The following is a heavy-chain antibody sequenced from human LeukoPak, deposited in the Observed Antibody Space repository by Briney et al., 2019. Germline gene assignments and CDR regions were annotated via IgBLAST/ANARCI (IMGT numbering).Heavy chain of an antibody. CDR2: ISASGGNS. J-gene: IGHJ4*02. Sequence: GGSLRLSCAASGFTFSSYWMHWVRQGPGKGLEWVSLISASGGNSYYADSVKGRFTVSRDSSKNTLHLQMNSLRAEDTAVYYCARDIELSCWGQGTLVTVSS. D-gene: IGHD1-26*01. CDR1: GFTFSSYW. CDR3: ARDIELSC. V-gene: IGHV3-23*01.